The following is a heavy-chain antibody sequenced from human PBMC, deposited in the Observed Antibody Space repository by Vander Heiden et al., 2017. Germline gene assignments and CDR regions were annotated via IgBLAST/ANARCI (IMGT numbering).Heavy chain of an antibody. CDR3: AKGAAAAH. CDR2: ISGSGGST. D-gene: IGHD6-6*01. Sequence: EGQLLESEGGLVQPGGSLRLSCAASGFTVSSYAMSWVRQAPGKGLEWVSAISGSGGSTFYADSVRGRFAISRDFSKNTVYLQMNSLRAEDTAVYYCAKGAAAAHWGQGTLVTVSS. J-gene: IGHJ4*02. CDR1: GFTVSSYA. V-gene: IGHV3-23*01.